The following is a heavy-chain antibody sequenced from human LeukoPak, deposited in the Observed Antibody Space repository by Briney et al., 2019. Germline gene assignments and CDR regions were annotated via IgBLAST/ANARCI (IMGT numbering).Heavy chain of an antibody. J-gene: IGHJ3*02. CDR3: ARDRGLGQWLARDAFDI. CDR1: GYTFTSYA. Sequence: GASVKVSCKASGYTFTSYAMHWVRQAPGQRLEWMGWINAGNGNTKYSQKFQGRVTITRDTSASTAYMELSSLRSEDTAVYYCARDRGLGQWLARDAFDIWGQGTMVTVSS. CDR2: INAGNGNT. V-gene: IGHV1-3*01. D-gene: IGHD6-19*01.